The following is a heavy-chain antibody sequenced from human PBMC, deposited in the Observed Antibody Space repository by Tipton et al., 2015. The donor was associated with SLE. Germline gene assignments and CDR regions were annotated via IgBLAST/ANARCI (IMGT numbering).Heavy chain of an antibody. CDR3: ARDLTTIFGVGNAFDI. D-gene: IGHD3-3*01. CDR2: IYTSGST. J-gene: IGHJ3*02. CDR1: GGSISSGSYY. V-gene: IGHV4-61*02. Sequence: LRLSCTVSGGSISSGSYYWSWIRQPAGKGLEWIGRIYTSGSTNYNPSLKSRVTISVDTSKNQFSLKLSSVTAADTAVYYCARDLTTIFGVGNAFDIWGQGTMVTVSS.